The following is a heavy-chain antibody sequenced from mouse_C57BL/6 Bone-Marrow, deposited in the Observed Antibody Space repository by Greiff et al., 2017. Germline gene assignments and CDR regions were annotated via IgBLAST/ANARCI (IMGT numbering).Heavy chain of an antibody. CDR2: IYPRSGNT. J-gene: IGHJ3*01. CDR3: ARSSGGLLRPFAY. D-gene: IGHD1-2*01. Sequence: LQQSGAELARPGASVKLSCKASGYTFTSYGISWVKQRTGQGLEWIGEIYPRSGNTYYNEKFKGKATLTADKSSSTAYMELRSLTSEDSAVYFCARSSGGLLRPFAYWGQGTLVTVSA. V-gene: IGHV1-81*01. CDR1: GYTFTSYG.